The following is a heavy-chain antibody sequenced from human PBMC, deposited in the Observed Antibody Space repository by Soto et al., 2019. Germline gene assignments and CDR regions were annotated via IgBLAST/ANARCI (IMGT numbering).Heavy chain of an antibody. CDR1: GFTFSSYA. J-gene: IGHJ4*02. CDR2: TSGSGGST. D-gene: IGHD6-19*01. Sequence: GGSLRLSCAAAGFTFSSYARSWVRQAPGKGLEWVSATSGSGGSTYYSDSVKGPFTISRDNSKNTLYLQINSLRAENTAVYYSAKAPIAVVPPRFFDYWGPVPRVTVSS. CDR3: AKAPIAVVPPRFFDY. V-gene: IGHV3-23*01.